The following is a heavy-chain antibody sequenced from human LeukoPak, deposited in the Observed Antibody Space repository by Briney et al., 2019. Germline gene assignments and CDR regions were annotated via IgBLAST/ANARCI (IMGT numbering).Heavy chain of an antibody. CDR1: GFTFSSYW. CDR2: IKQDGSEK. Sequence: GGSLRLSCAASGFTFSSYWMSWVRQAAGKGLEWVANIKQDGSEKYYADSVKGRFTISRDNAKNSLYLQMNSLRAEDTAVYYCARDRADILTGYYLDYWGQGTLVTVSS. CDR3: ARDRADILTGYYLDY. J-gene: IGHJ4*02. D-gene: IGHD3-9*01. V-gene: IGHV3-7*01.